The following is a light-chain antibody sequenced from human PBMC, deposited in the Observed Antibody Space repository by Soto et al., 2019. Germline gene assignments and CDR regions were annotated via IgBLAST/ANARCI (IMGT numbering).Light chain of an antibody. Sequence: QSVLTQPPSASGTPGQRVTISCSGSSSNIGSNTVNWYQQLPGTAPKLLIYNNNQRPSGDPDRFSGSTSGTSASLAISGLQSEDEADYYCAAWDDSLNGYVFGTGTKVTVL. CDR3: AAWDDSLNGYV. V-gene: IGLV1-44*01. CDR2: NNN. CDR1: SSNIGSNT. J-gene: IGLJ1*01.